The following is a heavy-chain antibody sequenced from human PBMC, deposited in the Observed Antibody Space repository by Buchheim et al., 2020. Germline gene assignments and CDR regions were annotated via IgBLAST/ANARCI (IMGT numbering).Heavy chain of an antibody. CDR1: GFTFSNYW. D-gene: IGHD3-3*01. CDR2: IKQDGSEK. Sequence: EVQLEESGGGLVLPGGSLRLSCAGSGFTFSNYWMTWVRQAPGMGLEWVANIKQDGSEKIYVGSVKGRFTISRDNAKSSLSLHMSSLKAEDTAVYYCARAGTGITIFGGVNGLDVWGQGAT. J-gene: IGHJ6*02. CDR3: ARAGTGITIFGGVNGLDV. V-gene: IGHV3-7*01.